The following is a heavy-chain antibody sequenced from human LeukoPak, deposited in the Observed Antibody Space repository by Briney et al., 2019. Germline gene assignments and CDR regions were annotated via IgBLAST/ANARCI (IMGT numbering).Heavy chain of an antibody. CDR2: INPNSGCT. Sequence: GASVKVACKASGYTFTGYYMHWVRQAPGQGLEWMGWINPNSGCTNYAQKFQGRVTMTRDTSISTAYMELSRLRSDDTAVYYCARDPQSSGYQYGAFDIWGQGTMVTVSS. CDR1: GYTFTGYY. V-gene: IGHV1-2*02. CDR3: ARDPQSSGYQYGAFDI. J-gene: IGHJ3*02. D-gene: IGHD3-22*01.